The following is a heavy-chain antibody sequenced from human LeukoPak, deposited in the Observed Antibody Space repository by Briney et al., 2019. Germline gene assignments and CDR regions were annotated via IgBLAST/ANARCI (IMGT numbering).Heavy chain of an antibody. Sequence: PSETLSLTCTVSGGSVSSSIYHWFWIRQPPGKGLEWIGFTYNGGSTYYNPSLKSRVTISVDMAKNQFSLKVMSVIAADTAVYYCVRGHGGYWGQGTLVTVSS. V-gene: IGHV4-61*01. J-gene: IGHJ4*02. CDR3: VRGHGGY. CDR1: GGSVSSSIYH. CDR2: TYNGGST.